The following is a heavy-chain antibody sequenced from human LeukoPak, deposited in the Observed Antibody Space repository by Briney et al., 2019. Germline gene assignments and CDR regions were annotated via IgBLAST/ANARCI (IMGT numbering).Heavy chain of an antibody. CDR1: GYSFTSYW. CDR3: ASTRYDFWSGYPYYFDY. V-gene: IGHV5-51*01. Sequence: GESLKISCKGSGYSFTSYWIGWVRQMPGKGLEWMGIIYPGDSDTRYSPSFQGQVTISADKSIGTAYLQWSSLKASDTAMYYCASTRYDFWSGYPYYFDYWGQGTLVTVSS. CDR2: IYPGDSDT. D-gene: IGHD3-3*01. J-gene: IGHJ4*02.